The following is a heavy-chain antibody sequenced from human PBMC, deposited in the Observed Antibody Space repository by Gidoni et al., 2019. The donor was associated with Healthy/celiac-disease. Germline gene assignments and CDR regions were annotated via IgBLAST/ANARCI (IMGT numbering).Heavy chain of an antibody. V-gene: IGHV4-31*03. CDR1: GGSISSGGYY. D-gene: IGHD2-8*01. CDR3: AGTPGVSYYFDY. J-gene: IGHJ4*02. Sequence: QVQLQESGPGLVKPSQTLSLTCTVSGGSISSGGYYWSWIRQHPGKGLEWIGYIHYSGSTYYNPSLKSRVTISVDTSKNQFALKLSSVTAADTAVYYCAGTPGVSYYFDYWGQGTLVTVSS. CDR2: IHYSGST.